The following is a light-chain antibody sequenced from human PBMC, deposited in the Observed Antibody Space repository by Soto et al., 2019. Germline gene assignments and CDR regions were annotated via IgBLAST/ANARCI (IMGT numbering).Light chain of an antibody. CDR2: GAS. Sequence: EIVMTQSPATPSLSPGERATLSCRASQSVSSNLAWYQQKPGQAPRLLIYGASTRATGIPDRFSGSGSGTEFTLTISSPQSEDLAVYYCQQYNNWPWTFGQGTKVEI. V-gene: IGKV3-15*01. CDR1: QSVSSN. CDR3: QQYNNWPWT. J-gene: IGKJ1*01.